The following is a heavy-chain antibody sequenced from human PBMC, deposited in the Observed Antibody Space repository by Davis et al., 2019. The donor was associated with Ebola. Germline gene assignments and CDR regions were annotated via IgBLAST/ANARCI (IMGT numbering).Heavy chain of an antibody. Sequence: SETLSLTCSVSGGSISSSGSYWGWIRQPPGKGLEWIGSIYYSGSTYYNPSLKSRVTISVDTSKNQFSLKLSSVTAADTAVYYCARSVLWFGEFGGLYYFDYWGQGTLVTVSS. J-gene: IGHJ4*02. CDR3: ARSVLWFGEFGGLYYFDY. V-gene: IGHV4-39*07. CDR2: IYYSGST. D-gene: IGHD3-10*01. CDR1: GGSISSSGSY.